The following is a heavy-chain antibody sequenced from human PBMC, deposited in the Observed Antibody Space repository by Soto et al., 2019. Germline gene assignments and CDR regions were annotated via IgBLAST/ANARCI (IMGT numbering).Heavy chain of an antibody. CDR1: GFTFSSFA. CDR2: ISGTGGST. D-gene: IGHD1-26*01. V-gene: IGHV3-23*01. Sequence: PGGPLRLSCAASGFTFSSFAMNWVRQAPGKGLEWVSAISGTGGSTYCADSVKGRVTISRDNAKNTLYLQMNSLRAEDTAVYYCAKDNKGGGYFDYWGQGTLVTVSS. CDR3: AKDNKGGGYFDY. J-gene: IGHJ4*02.